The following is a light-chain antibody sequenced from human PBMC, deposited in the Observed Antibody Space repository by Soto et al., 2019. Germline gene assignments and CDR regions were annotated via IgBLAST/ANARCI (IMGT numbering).Light chain of an antibody. CDR2: RTS. CDR1: TGAVTSDHY. V-gene: IGLV7-43*01. Sequence: QTVVTQEPSLTVSPGGTVTLTCASSTGAVTSDHYPNWFQQKAGQAPRALISRTSNKHSWTPARFSGPLLGGKAALTLSGVQPEDEAEYYCLLYYGGAHLGVFGGGTKLTVL. J-gene: IGLJ2*01. CDR3: LLYYGGAHLGV.